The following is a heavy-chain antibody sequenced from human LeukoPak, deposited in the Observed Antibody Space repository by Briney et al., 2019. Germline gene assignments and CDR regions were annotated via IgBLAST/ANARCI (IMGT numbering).Heavy chain of an antibody. D-gene: IGHD4-17*01. CDR1: GGTFSSYT. CDR3: ARGNTVTTGWFDP. V-gene: IGHV1-69*02. J-gene: IGHJ5*02. CDR2: IIPILGIA. Sequence: SVKVSCKASGGTFSSYTISWVRQAPGQGLEWMGRIIPILGIANYAQKFQGRVTITADKSTSTAYMELSSLRSEDTAVYYCARGNTVTTGWFDPWGQGALVTVSS.